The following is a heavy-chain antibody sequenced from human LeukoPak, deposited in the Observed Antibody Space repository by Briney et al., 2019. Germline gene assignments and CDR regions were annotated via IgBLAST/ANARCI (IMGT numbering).Heavy chain of an antibody. CDR2: ISGSGGST. Sequence: PGGSLRLSCAASGLTFSSYAMSWVRQAPGKGLEWVSAISGSGGSTYYADSVKGRFTISRDNSKNTLYLQMNSLRAEDTAVYYCAKVAVAGTSGSKYYYYYYGMDVWGQGTTVTVSS. CDR3: AKVAVAGTSGSKYYYYYYGMDV. D-gene: IGHD6-19*01. V-gene: IGHV3-23*01. CDR1: GLTFSSYA. J-gene: IGHJ6*02.